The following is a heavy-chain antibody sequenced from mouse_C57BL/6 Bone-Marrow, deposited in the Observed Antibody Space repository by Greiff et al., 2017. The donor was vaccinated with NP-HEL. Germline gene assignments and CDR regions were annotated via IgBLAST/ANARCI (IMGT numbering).Heavy chain of an antibody. Sequence: EVQVVESGGDLVKPGGSLKLSCAASGFTFSSYGMSWVRQTPDKRLEWVATISRGGSYTYYPDSVKGRFTISRDNAKNTMYLQMSSLKSEDTAMYYCARQGYYYGSYYFDYWGQGTTLTVSS. V-gene: IGHV5-6*01. CDR1: GFTFSSYG. D-gene: IGHD1-1*01. CDR2: ISRGGSYT. J-gene: IGHJ2*01. CDR3: ARQGYYYGSYYFDY.